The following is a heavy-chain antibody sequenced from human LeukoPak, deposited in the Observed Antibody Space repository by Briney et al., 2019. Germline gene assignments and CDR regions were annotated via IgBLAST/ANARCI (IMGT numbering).Heavy chain of an antibody. J-gene: IGHJ4*02. V-gene: IGHV3-9*01. CDR2: ISWNSGSI. D-gene: IGHD2-15*01. Sequence: GGSLRLSCAASGFTFDDYAMHWVRQAPGKGLEWVSGISWNSGSIGYADSVKGRFTTSRDNAKNSLYLQMSSLRAEDTALYYCAKTKDLGGSCLDYWGQGTLVTVSS. CDR3: AKTKDLGGSCLDY. CDR1: GFTFDDYA.